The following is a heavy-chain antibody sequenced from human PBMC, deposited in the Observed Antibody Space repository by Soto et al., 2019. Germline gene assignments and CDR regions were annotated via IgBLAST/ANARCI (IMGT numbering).Heavy chain of an antibody. CDR1: GFPVSDYY. D-gene: IGHD2-21*01. V-gene: IGHV3-11*06. CDR2: ISPKSTYT. CDR3: ARGGGGGLFEH. J-gene: IGHJ4*02. Sequence: GGSLSLSCATSGFPVSDYYMSWIRQAPGKGLEWLSHISPKSTYTNYADSVKGRFTISRDNTKSSLFLQMNSLGVEDTAVYYCARGGGGGLFEHWGQGVLVTVSS.